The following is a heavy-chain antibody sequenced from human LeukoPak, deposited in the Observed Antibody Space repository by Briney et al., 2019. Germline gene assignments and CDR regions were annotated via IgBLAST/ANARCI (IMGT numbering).Heavy chain of an antibody. V-gene: IGHV4-59*01. CDR3: ARGVVIAPQTFDY. CDR1: GGSIRGFY. J-gene: IGHJ4*02. D-gene: IGHD2-21*01. Sequence: SETLSLTCTVSGGSIRGFYGSWIRQPPGKGLEWIGYIYYSGSTNYNPSLKSRVTISVDTSKNQFSLKLRPVTAADTAVYYCARGVVIAPQTFDYWGQGTLVTVSS. CDR2: IYYSGST.